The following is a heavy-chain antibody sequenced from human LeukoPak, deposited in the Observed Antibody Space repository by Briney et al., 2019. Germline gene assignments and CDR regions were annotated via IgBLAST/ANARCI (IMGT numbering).Heavy chain of an antibody. Sequence: VGSLMLSCRVSGYSFPSCWIIWVRQVPGKGVEWVGGIAPSDSYTNYNPSLEGHVTMSVEKSITTVYLQWSSLKASDTAMYYCVRQPPGVYDTTQIWFDPWGQGTLVTVSS. CDR2: IAPSDSYT. V-gene: IGHV5-10-1*01. CDR3: VRQPPGVYDTTQIWFDP. D-gene: IGHD2-8*01. CDR1: GYSFPSCW. J-gene: IGHJ5*02.